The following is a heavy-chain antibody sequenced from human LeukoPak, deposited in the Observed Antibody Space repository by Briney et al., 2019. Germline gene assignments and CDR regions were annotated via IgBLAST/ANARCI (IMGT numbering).Heavy chain of an antibody. CDR3: ARGPRPYYYGMDV. V-gene: IGHV4-34*01. CDR2: INRNGST. J-gene: IGHJ6*02. CDR1: GGSFSNYY. Sequence: SETLSLTCAVDGGSFSNYYWSWIRQPPGKGLEWIGEINRNGSTNYNPSLKSRVTISIDTSKNQFSLRLNSVTAADTAVYYCARGPRPYYYGMDVWGQGTTVTVSS.